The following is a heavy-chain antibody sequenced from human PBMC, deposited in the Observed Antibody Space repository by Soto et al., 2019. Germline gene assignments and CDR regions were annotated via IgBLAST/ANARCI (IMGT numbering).Heavy chain of an antibody. J-gene: IGHJ4*02. Sequence: GGSLRLSCAASGFTFSGSAMHWVRQASGKGLEWVGRIRSKANSYATAYAASVKGRFTISRDDSKNTPYLQMNSLKTEDTAVYYCTRTSYDYIWGSYRSGDYWGQGTLVTVSS. CDR2: IRSKANSYAT. CDR1: GFTFSGSA. CDR3: TRTSYDYIWGSYRSGDY. V-gene: IGHV3-73*01. D-gene: IGHD3-16*02.